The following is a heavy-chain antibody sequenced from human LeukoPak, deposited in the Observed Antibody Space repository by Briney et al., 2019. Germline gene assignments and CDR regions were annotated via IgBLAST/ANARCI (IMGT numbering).Heavy chain of an antibody. CDR3: AKDRYCSGGSCYSGFDH. CDR1: GFAFSSYA. V-gene: IGHV3-23*01. J-gene: IGHJ4*02. CDR2: VSGSDGTT. D-gene: IGHD2-15*01. Sequence: PGGSLRLSCAASGFAFSSYAMSWVRQAPGKGLEWASGVSGSDGTTYYVDSVKGRFTISRDNSRNTLYLQMNSLRAEDTAVYYCAKDRYCSGGSCYSGFDHWGQGTLVTVSS.